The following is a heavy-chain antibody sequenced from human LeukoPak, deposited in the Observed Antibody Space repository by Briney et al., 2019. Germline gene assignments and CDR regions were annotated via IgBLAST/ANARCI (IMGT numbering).Heavy chain of an antibody. V-gene: IGHV1-2*02. D-gene: IGHD6-19*01. CDR1: GYTFTAYY. CDR3: ARQGSNSSGWYPVDD. CDR2: MNPNSGGT. Sequence: ASVKVSFKASGYTFTAYYIHWLRQAPGQGLEGMGWMNPNSGGTKCAQTFQGRVTLTRDTSISTAYLELSSLTSDDTAVYFCARQGSNSSGWYPVDDWGQGTLVTVSS. J-gene: IGHJ4*02.